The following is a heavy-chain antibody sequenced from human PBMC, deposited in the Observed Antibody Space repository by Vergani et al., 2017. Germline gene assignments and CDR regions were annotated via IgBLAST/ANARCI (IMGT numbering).Heavy chain of an antibody. Sequence: QVQLQQWGGGLLKPSETLSLTCVVNGGSFTSYHWTWIRQSPGEGLEWVGDIDHTGRPDYNPSLKSRLTMSVDKSRNQFSLTLNSVTATDTAIYFCARVNTDPNGHLYYYYYMDVWGQGTAVTVS. D-gene: IGHD2-8*01. J-gene: IGHJ6*03. CDR1: GGSFTSYH. CDR2: IDHTGRP. CDR3: ARVNTDPNGHLYYYYYMDV. V-gene: IGHV4-34*01.